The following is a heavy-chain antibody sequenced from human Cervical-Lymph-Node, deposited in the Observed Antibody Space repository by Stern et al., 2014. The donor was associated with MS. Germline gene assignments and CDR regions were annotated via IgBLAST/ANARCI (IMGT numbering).Heavy chain of an antibody. CDR1: GFAFSTYG. J-gene: IGHJ4*02. Sequence: VQLVESGGGVVQPGRSLRLSCSPSGFAFSTYGMPWVRQAPGKGLECVALISFDGAKTYYADSVKGRFTISRDNPKNTLYLQMKSLRGEDTAVYYCARGSDWYPLDYWGQGTLVTVSS. CDR2: ISFDGAKT. D-gene: IGHD6-19*01. V-gene: IGHV3-30*03. CDR3: ARGSDWYPLDY.